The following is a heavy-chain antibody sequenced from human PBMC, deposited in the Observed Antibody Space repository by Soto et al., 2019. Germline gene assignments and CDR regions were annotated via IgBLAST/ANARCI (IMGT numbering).Heavy chain of an antibody. CDR1: GYTFTSYY. Sequence: ASVKLSCKASGYTFTSYYMHWVRQAPGQGLEWMGIINPSGGSTSYAQKFQGRVTMTRDTSTSTVYMELSSLRSEDTAVYYCMIVVVTATIDYWGQGTLVTVSS. CDR2: INPSGGST. CDR3: MIVVVTATIDY. V-gene: IGHV1-46*01. J-gene: IGHJ4*02. D-gene: IGHD2-21*02.